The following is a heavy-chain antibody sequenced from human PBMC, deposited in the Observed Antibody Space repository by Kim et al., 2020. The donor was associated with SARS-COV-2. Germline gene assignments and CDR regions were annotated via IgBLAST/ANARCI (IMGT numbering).Heavy chain of an antibody. Sequence: GGSLRLSCAASGFTFSNYGMHWVRQAPGKGLEWVAIIWYDGSNKYYADSVKGRFTISRDNSKNTLYLQMNSLRAEDTAVYYCAKVIGKYSYCGGVPCRYGMDVWGQGTTVTVSS. CDR2: IWYDGSNK. CDR3: AKVIGKYSYCGGVPCRYGMDV. J-gene: IGHJ6*02. V-gene: IGHV3-33*06. CDR1: GFTFSNYG. D-gene: IGHD2-21*01.